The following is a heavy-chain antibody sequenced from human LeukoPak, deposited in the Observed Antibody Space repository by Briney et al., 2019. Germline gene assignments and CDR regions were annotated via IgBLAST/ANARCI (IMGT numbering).Heavy chain of an antibody. V-gene: IGHV3-21*01. CDR2: SHSGGST. J-gene: IGHJ6*02. CDR3: ARDTNRSGSSSGYYYYGMDV. CDR1: GFTFSSYS. D-gene: IGHD6-6*01. Sequence: PGGSLRLSCAASGFTFSSYSMNWVRQAPGKGLEWVSVSHSGGSTFYADSVKGRFTISRDNAKNSLYLQMNSLRAEDTAVYYCARDTNRSGSSSGYYYYGMDVWGQGTTVTVSS.